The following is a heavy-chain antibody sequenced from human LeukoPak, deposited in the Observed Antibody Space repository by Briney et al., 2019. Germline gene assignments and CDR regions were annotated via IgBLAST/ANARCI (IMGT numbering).Heavy chain of an antibody. CDR2: MNPNSGNT. Sequence: ASVKVSCKASGYTFTSYDINWVRQATGQGLEWMGWMNPNSGNTGYAQKFQGRVTMTRNTSISTAYMELSSLRSEDTAVYYCARESVLNYDFWSGYYTGPYNWFDPWGQGTLVTVSS. J-gene: IGHJ5*02. D-gene: IGHD3-3*01. V-gene: IGHV1-8*01. CDR1: GYTFTSYD. CDR3: ARESVLNYDFWSGYYTGPYNWFDP.